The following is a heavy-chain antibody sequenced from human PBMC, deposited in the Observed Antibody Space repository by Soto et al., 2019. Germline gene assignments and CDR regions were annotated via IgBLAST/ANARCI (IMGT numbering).Heavy chain of an antibody. CDR1: GGSMTSYY. CDR3: ARHVGKWGFDY. CDR2: IYYGGST. V-gene: IGHV4-59*08. D-gene: IGHD1-26*01. Sequence: SETLSLTCTVSGGSMTSYYWSWVRQTPEKGLECIANIYYGGSTTHNPSLKSRATISVGTSRNQFSLKLTSVTATDTAVYYCARHVGKWGFDYWGQGTLVTVS. J-gene: IGHJ4*02.